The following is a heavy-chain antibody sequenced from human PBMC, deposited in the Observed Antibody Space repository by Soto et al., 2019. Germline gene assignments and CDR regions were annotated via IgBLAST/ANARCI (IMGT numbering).Heavy chain of an antibody. CDR1: GGSISSYY. Sequence: SETLSLTCTVSGGSISSYYWSWIRQPPGKGLEWIGYIYYSGSTNYNPSLKSRVTISVDTSKNQFSLKLSSVTAADTAVYYCARAEYYYDSSGYYKRGGAFDIWGQGTMVTVSS. CDR2: IYYSGST. J-gene: IGHJ3*02. V-gene: IGHV4-59*01. D-gene: IGHD3-22*01. CDR3: ARAEYYYDSSGYYKRGGAFDI.